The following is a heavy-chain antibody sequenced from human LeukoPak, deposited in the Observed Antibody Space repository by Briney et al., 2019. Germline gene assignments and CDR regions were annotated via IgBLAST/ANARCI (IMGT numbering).Heavy chain of an antibody. CDR1: GFTFNSYA. V-gene: IGHV3-23*01. Sequence: PGGSLRLSCAASGFTFNSYAMSWVRQAPEKGLEWVATISGSGGGTYYADSVKGRFTISRDDSKNMLYLQMNSLRAEDTAVYYCAKDLGRYRNNYFDYWGQGTLVTVSS. CDR2: ISGSGGGT. J-gene: IGHJ4*02. D-gene: IGHD1-26*01. CDR3: AKDLGRYRNNYFDY.